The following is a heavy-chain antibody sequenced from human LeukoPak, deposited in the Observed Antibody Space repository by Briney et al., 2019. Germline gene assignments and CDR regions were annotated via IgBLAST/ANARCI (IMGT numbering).Heavy chain of an antibody. CDR2: IYYSGST. Sequence: SETLSLTCTVSGGSISSYYWSWIRQPPGKGLEWIGYIYYSGSTNYNPSLKSRVTISVDTSKNQFSLKLSSVTAADTAVYYCARSIAYYDSSGYAGWYFDLWGRGTLVTVSS. CDR3: ARSIAYYDSSGYAGWYFDL. CDR1: GGSISSYY. V-gene: IGHV4-59*01. D-gene: IGHD3-22*01. J-gene: IGHJ2*01.